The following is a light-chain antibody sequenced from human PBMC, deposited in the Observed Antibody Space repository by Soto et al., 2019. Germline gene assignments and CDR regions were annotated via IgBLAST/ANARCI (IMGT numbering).Light chain of an antibody. Sequence: QSALTQPASVSGSPGQSITISCTGTTSDIGGYYFVSWFQQYPGKAPTLIIYDVSNRPSGSSSRFSGSKTGNTATLTISGLQAEDEADYYCSSYISSTTPFVFGTGTKLTVL. CDR1: TSDIGGYYF. V-gene: IGLV2-14*01. CDR3: SSYISSTTPFV. J-gene: IGLJ1*01. CDR2: DVS.